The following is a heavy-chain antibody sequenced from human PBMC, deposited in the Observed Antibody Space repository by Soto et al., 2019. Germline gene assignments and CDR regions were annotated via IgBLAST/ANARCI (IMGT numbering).Heavy chain of an antibody. CDR1: GFTFSKHW. CDR3: VRDNNWSLDY. Sequence: PGGSLRLSCAASGFTFSKHWMHWVRQAPGKGLVWVSHIKTDGSFTRDADSLKGRFTISRDNARNTLYLQMNGLRAEDTAIYYCVRDNNWSLDYWGQGTLVTVS. J-gene: IGHJ4*02. D-gene: IGHD1-1*01. CDR2: IKTDGSFT. V-gene: IGHV3-74*01.